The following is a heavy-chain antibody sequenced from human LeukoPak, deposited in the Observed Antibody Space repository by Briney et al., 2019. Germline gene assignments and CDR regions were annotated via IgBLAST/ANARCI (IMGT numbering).Heavy chain of an antibody. J-gene: IGHJ3*02. Sequence: SQTLSLTCAISGDSASSDTAAWNWVRQSPSRGLEWLGRTYYRSRWYNDYAASVISRITINPDTSKNQFSLQLNTVTPEDTAVYYCATGGLWAFDMWGQGTMVTVSS. CDR1: GDSASSDTAA. CDR3: ATGGLWAFDM. V-gene: IGHV6-1*01. CDR2: TYYRSRWYN.